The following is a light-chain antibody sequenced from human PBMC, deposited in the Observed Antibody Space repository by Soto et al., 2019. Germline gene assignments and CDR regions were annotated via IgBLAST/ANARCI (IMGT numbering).Light chain of an antibody. CDR1: QSVSSN. Sequence: EIVMTQSPTILSVSPGERATLSCRASQSVSSNLAWYQQKPGQAPRLLIYGVYTRAPGIPARFSGSGSGTEFTLTISSLQSEDFATYYCQQLNSYPTFGGGTKVEIK. CDR3: QQLNSYPT. V-gene: IGKV3D-15*01. J-gene: IGKJ4*01. CDR2: GVY.